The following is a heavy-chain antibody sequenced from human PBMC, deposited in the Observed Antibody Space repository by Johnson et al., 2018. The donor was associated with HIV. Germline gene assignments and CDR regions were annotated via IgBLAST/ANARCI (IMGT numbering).Heavy chain of an antibody. Sequence: VQSVESGGGLVQPGGSLRLSCAASGFTFSTYWMHWVRQPPGKGLVWVSRFNTDGLATTYADSVRGRFTISRDNAKNSLYLQMTSLRAEDTAVYYCARDAARLESDAFDIWGQGTMVTVSS. J-gene: IGHJ3*02. CDR3: ARDAARLESDAFDI. CDR2: FNTDGLAT. V-gene: IGHV3-74*01. CDR1: GFTFSTYW. D-gene: IGHD6-6*01.